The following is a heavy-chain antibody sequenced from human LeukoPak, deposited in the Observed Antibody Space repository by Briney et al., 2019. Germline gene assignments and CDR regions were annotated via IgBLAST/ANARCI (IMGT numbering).Heavy chain of an antibody. Sequence: GGSLRLSCAASGFTFSSYSMNWVRQAPGKGLEWVSSISSSSSYIYYADSVKGRFTISRDNAKNSLYLQMNSLRAEDTVVYYCATARADAFDIRGQGTMVTVSS. V-gene: IGHV3-21*01. CDR1: GFTFSSYS. CDR2: ISSSSSYI. J-gene: IGHJ3*02. CDR3: ATARADAFDI.